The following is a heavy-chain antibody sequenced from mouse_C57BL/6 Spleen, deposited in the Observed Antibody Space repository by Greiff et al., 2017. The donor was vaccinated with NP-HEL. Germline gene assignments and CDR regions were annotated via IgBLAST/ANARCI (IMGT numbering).Heavy chain of an antibody. J-gene: IGHJ2*01. V-gene: IGHV1-4*01. Sequence: VQLQQSGADLARPGASVKMSCKASGYTFTSYTMHWVKQRPGQGLEWIGYINPSSGYTKYNQKFKDKATLTADKSSSIAYMQPSSLASVDSAVYYFASEATFDSWGQRTALTVSS. CDR3: ASEATFDS. CDR1: GYTFTSYT. CDR2: INPSSGYT.